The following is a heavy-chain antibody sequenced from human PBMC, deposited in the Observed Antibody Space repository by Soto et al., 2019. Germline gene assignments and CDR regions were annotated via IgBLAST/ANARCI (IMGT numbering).Heavy chain of an antibody. V-gene: IGHV1-18*04. CDR1: GYTFTSYG. CDR2: ISAYNGNT. D-gene: IGHD6-6*01. Sequence: QVQLVQSGAEVKKPGASVKVSCKASGYTFTSYGISWVRQAPGQGLEWMGWISAYNGNTNYAQKLQGRVTMTTDTPTSTAYMELRSLRPDDTAVYYCARLRGGYSSSSGNWFDPWGQGTLVTVSS. J-gene: IGHJ5*02. CDR3: ARLRGGYSSSSGNWFDP.